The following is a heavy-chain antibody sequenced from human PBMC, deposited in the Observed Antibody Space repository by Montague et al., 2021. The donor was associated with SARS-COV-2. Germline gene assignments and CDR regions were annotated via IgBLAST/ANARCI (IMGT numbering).Heavy chain of an antibody. V-gene: IGHV3-30*04. CDR2: ISYDGSNK. CDR3: ARPALESYSKSWYLDY. J-gene: IGHJ4*02. CDR1: GFTFSSYA. D-gene: IGHD6-13*01. Sequence: SLRLSCAVSGFTFSSYAMHWVRQAPGEGLEWVAVISYDGSNKYYADSVKGRFTISRDNSKNTLYLQMNSLGAEDTAVYYCARPALESYSKSWYLDYWGQGTLVTVSS.